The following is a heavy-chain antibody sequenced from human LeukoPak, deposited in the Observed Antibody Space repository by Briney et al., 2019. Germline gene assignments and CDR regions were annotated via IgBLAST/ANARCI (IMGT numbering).Heavy chain of an antibody. V-gene: IGHV3-53*01. D-gene: IGHD5-24*01. J-gene: IGHJ4*02. CDR3: ASDGYNYFES. CDR1: GFTSNY. CDR2: IYSDGSTT. Sequence: GGSLRLSCAASGFTSNYMSWVRQAPGKGLEWISLIYSDGSTTFYADSVKGRFTISRDSSKNTFYLQMNRLRPEDTAVYYCASDGYNYFESWGQGTLVIVSS.